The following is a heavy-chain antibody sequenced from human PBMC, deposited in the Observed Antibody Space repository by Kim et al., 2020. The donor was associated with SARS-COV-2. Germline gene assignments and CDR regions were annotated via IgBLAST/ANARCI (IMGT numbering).Heavy chain of an antibody. CDR2: INHSGST. CDR1: GGSFSGYY. CDR3: ARGGRFANLNY. J-gene: IGHJ4*02. V-gene: IGHV4-34*01. D-gene: IGHD3-3*01. Sequence: SETLSLTCAVYGGSFSGYYWSWIRQPPGKGLEWIGEINHSGSTNYNPSLKSRVTISVDTSKNQFSLKLSSVTAADTAVYYCARGGRFANLNYWGQGTLVTVSS.